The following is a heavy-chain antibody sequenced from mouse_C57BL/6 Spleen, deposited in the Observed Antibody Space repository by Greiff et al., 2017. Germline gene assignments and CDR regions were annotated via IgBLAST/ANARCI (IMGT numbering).Heavy chain of an antibody. CDR1: GYTFTSYW. CDR2: IYPGSGST. CDR3: EKLRVYIDY. D-gene: IGHD1-1*01. Sequence: QVQLQQPGAELVQPGASVKMSCTASGYTFTSYWITWVKQTPGQGLEWIGDIYPGSGSTNYNEKFKSKATLTVDTSSSTDYMQLSSLTSEDSAVYYCEKLRVYIDYWGQGTTLTVSS. J-gene: IGHJ2*01. V-gene: IGHV1-55*01.